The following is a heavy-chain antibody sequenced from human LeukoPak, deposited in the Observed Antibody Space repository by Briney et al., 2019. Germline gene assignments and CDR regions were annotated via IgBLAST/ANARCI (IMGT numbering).Heavy chain of an antibody. D-gene: IGHD2-15*01. Sequence: ASVKVSCKPSGYTFTIYRISWVRQTPGPGLEWRGWISAYNGNTNYAQKPQGSVTMTTDTSTSIAYMELSTMRSDDTAVYYCARDRGIVVVVPAPYGYYGMDVWGQGTTVTVSS. V-gene: IGHV1-18*01. J-gene: IGHJ6*02. CDR1: GYTFTIYR. CDR2: ISAYNGNT. CDR3: ARDRGIVVVVPAPYGYYGMDV.